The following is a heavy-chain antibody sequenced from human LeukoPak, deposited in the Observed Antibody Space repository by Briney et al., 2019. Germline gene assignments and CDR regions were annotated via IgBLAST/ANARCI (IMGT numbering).Heavy chain of an antibody. V-gene: IGHV3-7*01. CDR3: ARENPLMVRGVISAFDI. Sequence: PGGSLRLSCAASGFPFSKSWMNWVRQAPGKGLEWVANIKQDGSEKYYVDSVKGRFTISRDNAKNSLYLQMNSLRAEDTAVYYCARENPLMVRGVISAFDIWGQGTMVTVSS. CDR2: IKQDGSEK. D-gene: IGHD3-10*01. CDR1: GFPFSKSW. J-gene: IGHJ3*02.